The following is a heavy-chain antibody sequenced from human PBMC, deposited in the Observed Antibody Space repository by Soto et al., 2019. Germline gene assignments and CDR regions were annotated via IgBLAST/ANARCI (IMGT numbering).Heavy chain of an antibody. CDR2: ISSSGSTI. D-gene: IGHD3-9*01. CDR3: NGGGRVRYFDWLSDVDV. J-gene: IGHJ6*02. CDR1: GFTFSSYE. V-gene: IGHV3-48*03. Sequence: GGSLRLSCAASGFTFSSYEMNWVRQAPGKGLEWVSYISSSGSTIYYADSVKGRFTISRDNAKNSLYLQMNSMRAEDTAVYYCNGGGRVRYFDWLSDVDVWGQGTTVTVSS.